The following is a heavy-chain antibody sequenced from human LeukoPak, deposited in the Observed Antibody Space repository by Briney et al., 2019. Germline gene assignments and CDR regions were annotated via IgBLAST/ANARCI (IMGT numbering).Heavy chain of an antibody. D-gene: IGHD4-11*01. CDR2: INHSGST. CDR3: ARGVDTVTYDY. Sequence: SETLSLTCAVYGGSFSGYYWSWIRQPPGKGLEWIGEINHSGSTNYNPSLKSRVTISVDTSRNQFSLKLSSVTAADTAVYYCARGVDTVTYDYWGQGTLVTVSS. CDR1: GGSFSGYY. V-gene: IGHV4-34*01. J-gene: IGHJ4*02.